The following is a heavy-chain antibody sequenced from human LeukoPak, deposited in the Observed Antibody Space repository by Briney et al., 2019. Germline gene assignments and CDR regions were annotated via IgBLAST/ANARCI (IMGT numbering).Heavy chain of an antibody. CDR1: GFTFSSYG. CDR2: IWYDGSNK. V-gene: IGHV3-33*01. D-gene: IGHD4-17*01. Sequence: GRSLRLSCAASGFTFSSYGMHWDRQAPGKGLEWVAVIWYDGSNKYYADSVKGRFTISRDNSKNTLYLQMNSLRAEDTAVYYCAREGYGDYVRVFDYWGQGTLVTVSS. CDR3: AREGYGDYVRVFDY. J-gene: IGHJ4*02.